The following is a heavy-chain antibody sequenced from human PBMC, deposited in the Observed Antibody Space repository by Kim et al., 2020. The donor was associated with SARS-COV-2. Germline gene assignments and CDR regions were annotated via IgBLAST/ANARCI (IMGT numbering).Heavy chain of an antibody. CDR2: ISSSSSTI. J-gene: IGHJ4*02. CDR1: GFTFSSYS. CDR3: ARMVRYCSSTSCYEDY. Sequence: GGSLRLSCAASGFTFSSYSMNWVRQAPGKGLEWVSYISSSSSTIYYADSVKGRFTISRDNAKNSLYLQMNSLRDEDTAVYYCARMVRYCSSTSCYEDYWGQGTLVTVSS. V-gene: IGHV3-48*02. D-gene: IGHD2-2*01.